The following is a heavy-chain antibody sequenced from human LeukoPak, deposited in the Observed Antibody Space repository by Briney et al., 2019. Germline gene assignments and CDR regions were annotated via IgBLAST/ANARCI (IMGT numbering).Heavy chain of an antibody. CDR3: ARIQLWPDYYFDY. CDR2: INPNSGGT. Sequence: ASVKVSCKASGYTFTGYYMHWVRQAPGQGLEWMVWINPNSGGTNYAQKFQGRVTMTRDTSISTAYMELSRLRSDDTAVYYCARIQLWPDYYFDYWGQGTLVTVSS. CDR1: GYTFTGYY. V-gene: IGHV1-2*02. D-gene: IGHD3-10*01. J-gene: IGHJ4*02.